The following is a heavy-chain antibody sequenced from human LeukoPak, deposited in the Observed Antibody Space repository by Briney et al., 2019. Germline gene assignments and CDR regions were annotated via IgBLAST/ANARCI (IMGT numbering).Heavy chain of an antibody. J-gene: IGHJ6*03. CDR3: ARLVLIPATRLSTYYYYYMDV. CDR1: GGSSSGFY. D-gene: IGHD4/OR15-4a*01. CDR2: IDHSVGT. Sequence: SETLSLTCAVYGGSSSGFYWSWIRHPPEKGLEWVGEIDHSVGTTYNPSLKSRITISVDTSNNQVSLKLTSVTAADTAVYYCARLVLIPATRLSTYYYYYMDVWGKGTTVTVSS. V-gene: IGHV4-34*01.